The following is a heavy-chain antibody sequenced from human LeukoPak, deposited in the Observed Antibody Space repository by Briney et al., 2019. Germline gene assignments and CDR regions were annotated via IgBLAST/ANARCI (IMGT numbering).Heavy chain of an antibody. CDR3: ARERNTAIVTAFDV. V-gene: IGHV3-7*01. J-gene: IGHJ3*01. CDR2: TKQDGSEK. CDR1: RFTFTAYW. D-gene: IGHD5-18*01. Sequence: GGSLRLSCAASRFTFTAYWMSWVRQAPGKGLEWVANTKQDGSEKYYMDSVKGRFTISRDNAKDSLYLQMNSLRVEDTAVYFCARERNTAIVTAFDVWGQGTMVTVSS.